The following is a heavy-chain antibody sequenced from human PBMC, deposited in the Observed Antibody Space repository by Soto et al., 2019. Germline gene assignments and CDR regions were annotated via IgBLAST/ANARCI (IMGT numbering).Heavy chain of an antibody. Sequence: EVQLLESGGGLVQPGGSLRLSCAASGFTFSSYAISWVRQAPGKGLEWVSAISGSGGSTYYADSVKGRFTIDRDKSKNTLYLQMNSLRAEDTAVYYCEKGMEGTYRMDYWGQGTLVTVSS. CDR1: GFTFSSYA. CDR3: EKGMEGTYRMDY. D-gene: IGHD1-1*01. J-gene: IGHJ4*02. CDR2: ISGSGGST. V-gene: IGHV3-23*01.